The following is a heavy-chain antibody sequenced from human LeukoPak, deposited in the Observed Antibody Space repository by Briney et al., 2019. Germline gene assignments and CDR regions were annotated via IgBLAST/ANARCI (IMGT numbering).Heavy chain of an antibody. V-gene: IGHV3-23*01. CDR2: ISGGGETT. J-gene: IGHJ4*02. CDR1: GFTFSSYD. D-gene: IGHD4-17*01. Sequence: GGSLRLSCAASGFTFSSYDMSWVRQAPGRGLEWVSSISGGGETTYYADSAKGRFTISRDNSQNTLYLQMNSLRAEDTAVYYCARDYADYVGYFFFDYWGQGTLVAVSS. CDR3: ARDYADYVGYFFFDY.